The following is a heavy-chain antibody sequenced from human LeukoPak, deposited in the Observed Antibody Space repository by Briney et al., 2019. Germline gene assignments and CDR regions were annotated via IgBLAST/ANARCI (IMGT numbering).Heavy chain of an antibody. V-gene: IGHV4-59*01. D-gene: IGHD3-22*01. CDR2: IYHSGST. CDR1: GGSISSYY. Sequence: SETLSLTCTVSGGSISSYYWSWIRQPPGKGLEWIGYIYHSGSTNYNPSLKSRVTISVDTSKNQFSLKLSSVTAADTAVYYCAGASYDSSGVHWGQGTLVTVSS. J-gene: IGHJ4*02. CDR3: AGASYDSSGVH.